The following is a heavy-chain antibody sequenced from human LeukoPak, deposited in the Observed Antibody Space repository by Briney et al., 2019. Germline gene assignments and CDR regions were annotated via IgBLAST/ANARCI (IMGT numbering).Heavy chain of an antibody. V-gene: IGHV4-34*01. CDR1: GGSFSGYY. Sequence: SETLSLTGAVYGGSFSGYYWSWIRQPPGKRLEWIGEINHSGSTNYNPSLKSRVTISVDTSKNQFSLKLSSVTAADTAVYYCARATYGDNPLDYWGQGTLVTVSS. D-gene: IGHD4-17*01. CDR2: INHSGST. J-gene: IGHJ4*02. CDR3: ARATYGDNPLDY.